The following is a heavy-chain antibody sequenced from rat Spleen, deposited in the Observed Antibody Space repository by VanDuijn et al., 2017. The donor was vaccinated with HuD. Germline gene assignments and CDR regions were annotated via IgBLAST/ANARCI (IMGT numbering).Heavy chain of an antibody. CDR1: GFTFSYYY. J-gene: IGHJ2*01. CDR3: ARSELGAPGYFDY. V-gene: IGHV5-25*01. CDR2: ISTSGGNT. Sequence: EVQLVESGGGLVQPGRSVKLSCAASGFTFSYYYMAWVRQAPTKGLEWVASISTSGGNTYYRDSVKGRFTISRDSAKSTLYLQMDSLRSEDTATYYCARSELGAPGYFDYWGQGVMVTVSS. D-gene: IGHD5-1*01.